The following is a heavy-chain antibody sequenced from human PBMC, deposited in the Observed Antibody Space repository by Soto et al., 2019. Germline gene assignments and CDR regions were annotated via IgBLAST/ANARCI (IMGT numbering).Heavy chain of an antibody. J-gene: IGHJ4*02. CDR1: GFAFSSYA. CDR2: SSGSGGST. CDR3: AKEAYGTGSYLPAIDD. Sequence: GGSLRLSCAASGFAFSSYAMSWVRQASGKVLEWVSASSGSGGSTYYADSVNGRFTITRDNSKNTLYLQMNSLRAEDTAVYYCAKEAYGTGSYLPAIDDGGQGTLVTVSS. D-gene: IGHD3-10*01. V-gene: IGHV3-23*01.